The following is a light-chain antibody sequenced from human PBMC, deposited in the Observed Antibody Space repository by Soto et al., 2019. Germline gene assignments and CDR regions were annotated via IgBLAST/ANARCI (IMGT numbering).Light chain of an antibody. Sequence: QSALTQPASVSGSPGQSITIFCTGTSSDVGRYNYVSLYQQYPGKAPQLMIYYVSDRPSGVSNRFSGSKSGNTASLTISGLQAEDEADYYCSSYTSSSTYVFGTGTKLTVL. CDR2: YVS. J-gene: IGLJ1*01. CDR3: SSYTSSSTYV. V-gene: IGLV2-14*01. CDR1: SSDVGRYNY.